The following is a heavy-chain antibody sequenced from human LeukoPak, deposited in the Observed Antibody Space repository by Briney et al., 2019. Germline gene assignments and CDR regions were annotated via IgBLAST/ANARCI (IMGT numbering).Heavy chain of an antibody. V-gene: IGHV4-39*01. CDR3: ATQVAAATWFDP. Sequence: SETLSLTCTVSGGSISSSSYYWGWVRQPPGKGLEWIGTTYYSGTTYYNPSLKSRVTIFVDTSRNRFSMRLTSVTAADTAVYYCATQVAAATWFDPWGQGTLVTVSS. J-gene: IGHJ5*02. CDR2: TYYSGTT. CDR1: GGSISSSSYY. D-gene: IGHD2-2*01.